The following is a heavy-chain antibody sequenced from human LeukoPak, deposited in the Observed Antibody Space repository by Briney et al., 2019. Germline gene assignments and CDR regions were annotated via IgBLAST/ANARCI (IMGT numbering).Heavy chain of an antibody. D-gene: IGHD3-10*01. J-gene: IGHJ5*02. CDR2: IKSKTDGGTT. CDR3: TTDQGYGSGSYYWFDP. CDR1: GFTFINAW. V-gene: IGHV3-15*01. Sequence: PGGSLRLSCAASGFTFINAWMSWVRQAPGKGLEWVGRIKSKTDGGTTDYAAPVQGRFTISRDDSKNTLYLQMNSLKTEDTAAYYCTTDQGYGSGSYYWFDPWGQGTLVTVSS.